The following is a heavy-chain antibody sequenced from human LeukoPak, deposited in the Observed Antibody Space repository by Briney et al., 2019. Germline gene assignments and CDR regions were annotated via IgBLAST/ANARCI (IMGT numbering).Heavy chain of an antibody. V-gene: IGHV1-2*02. CDR2: INPNRGDT. CDR3: TRDLLGFATTPLSD. J-gene: IGHJ4*02. D-gene: IGHD4-17*01. CDR1: GYTFTNYY. Sequence: ASVKVSCKASGYTFTNYYMHWVRQAPGHGLEWMGWINPNRGDTNYAQKFQGRVTMTRDTSISIASMELTRLTSDDTAVYYCTRDLLGFATTPLSDWGQGTLVTVSS.